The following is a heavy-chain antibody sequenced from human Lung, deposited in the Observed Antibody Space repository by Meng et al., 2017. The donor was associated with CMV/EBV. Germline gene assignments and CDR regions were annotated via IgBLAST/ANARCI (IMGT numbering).Heavy chain of an antibody. V-gene: IGHV3-15*01. D-gene: IGHD3-3*01. CDR3: TTDDYDFWSGYYLKDYYGMDV. CDR2: IKSKTDGGTT. J-gene: IGHJ6*02. Sequence: MSWVRPAPGKGLEWVGRIKSKTDGGTTDYAAPVKGRFTISRDDSKNTLYLQMNSLKTEDTAVYYCTTDDYDFWSGYYLKDYYGMDVWGQGTTVTVSS.